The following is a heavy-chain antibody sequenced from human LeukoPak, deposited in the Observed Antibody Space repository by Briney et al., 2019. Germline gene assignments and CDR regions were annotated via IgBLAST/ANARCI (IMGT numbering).Heavy chain of an antibody. CDR2: IYYSGST. Sequence: PSETLSLTCTVSGGSISSSSYYWGWIRRPPGKGLEWIGSIYYSGSTYYNPSLKSRVTISVDTSKNQFSLKLSSVTAADTAVYYCARDPPPRIAAAGMDYWGQGTLVTVSS. V-gene: IGHV4-39*07. CDR3: ARDPPPRIAAAGMDY. CDR1: GGSISSSSYY. J-gene: IGHJ4*02. D-gene: IGHD6-13*01.